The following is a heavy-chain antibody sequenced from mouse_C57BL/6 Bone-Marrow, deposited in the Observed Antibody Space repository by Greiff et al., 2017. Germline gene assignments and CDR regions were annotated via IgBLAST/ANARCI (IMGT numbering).Heavy chain of an antibody. CDR1: GYTFTSYW. CDR2: IYPGSGST. V-gene: IGHV1-55*01. Sequence: VQLQQSGAELVKPGASVTMSCKASGYTFTSYWITWVKQRPGQGLEWIGDIYPGSGSTNYNEKFKSKATLTVDTSSSTAYMQLSSLTSEDSAVYEGARRWFAYWGQGTLVTVSA. J-gene: IGHJ3*01. CDR3: ARRWFAY.